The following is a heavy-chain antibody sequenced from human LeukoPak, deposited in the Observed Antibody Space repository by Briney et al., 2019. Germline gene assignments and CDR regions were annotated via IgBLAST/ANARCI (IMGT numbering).Heavy chain of an antibody. J-gene: IGHJ3*02. V-gene: IGHV3-30-3*01. CDR2: ISYDGSNK. CDR1: GFTFSSYA. Sequence: GGSLRLSCAASGFTFSSYAMHWVRQAPGKGLEWVAVISYDGSNKYYADSVKGRFTISRDNDKNSLYLQMNSLRAEDTAVYYCARACRSYWCGGFDIWGQGTLVTVSS. D-gene: IGHD2-15*01. CDR3: ARACRSYWCGGFDI.